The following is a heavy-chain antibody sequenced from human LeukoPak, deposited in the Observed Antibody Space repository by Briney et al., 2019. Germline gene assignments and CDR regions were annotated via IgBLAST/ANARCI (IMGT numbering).Heavy chain of an antibody. D-gene: IGHD5-12*01. CDR3: ARDFGYGRLRDYGMDV. V-gene: IGHV4-4*07. CDR1: GGSTSSYY. Sequence: PSETLSLTCTVSGGSTSSYYWSWIRQPAGKGLEWIGRIYTSGSTNYNPSLKSRVTMSVDTSKNQFSLKLSSVTAADTAVYYCARDFGYGRLRDYGMDVWGQGTTVTVSS. CDR2: IYTSGST. J-gene: IGHJ6*02.